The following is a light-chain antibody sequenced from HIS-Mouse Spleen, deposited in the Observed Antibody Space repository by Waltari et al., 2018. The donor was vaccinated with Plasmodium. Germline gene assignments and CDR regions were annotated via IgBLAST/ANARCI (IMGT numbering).Light chain of an antibody. CDR3: QQYNNWSFT. CDR2: GAS. CDR1: QSVSSN. V-gene: IGKV3-15*01. Sequence: IVMTQSPATLSVSPGERATLSCRASQSVSSNLAWYQQKPGQVPRRLIYGASTRATGIPARFRGSGSGTEFTLTISSLQSEDFAVYYCQQYNNWSFTFGPGTKVDIK. J-gene: IGKJ3*01.